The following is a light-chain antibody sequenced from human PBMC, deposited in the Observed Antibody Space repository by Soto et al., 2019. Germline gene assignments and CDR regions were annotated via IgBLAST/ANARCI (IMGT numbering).Light chain of an antibody. V-gene: IGKV4-1*01. CDR2: WAS. J-gene: IGKJ1*01. Sequence: DIVMTQSPDSLAVSLGERATINCKSSQSVLYSSNNKNYLAWYQQRPGQPPNLLIYWASTRESGVPDRFSGSGSGTDFTLTISSLQAEDVAIYYCQQYFSFPWTFGQGTKXEIK. CDR3: QQYFSFPWT. CDR1: QSVLYSSNNKNY.